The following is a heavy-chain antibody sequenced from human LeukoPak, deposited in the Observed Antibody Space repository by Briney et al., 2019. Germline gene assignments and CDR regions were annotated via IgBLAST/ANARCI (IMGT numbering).Heavy chain of an antibody. D-gene: IGHD6-19*01. CDR1: GFTFSSYE. J-gene: IGHJ4*02. V-gene: IGHV3-48*03. Sequence: GGSLRLSCAASGFTFSSYEMKWVRQAPGKGMEWVSYISSSGSTIYYADSVKGRFTISRDNAKNSLYLQMNSLRAEDTAVYYCARESSSGWYYFDYWGQGTLVTVSS. CDR2: ISSSGSTI. CDR3: ARESSSGWYYFDY.